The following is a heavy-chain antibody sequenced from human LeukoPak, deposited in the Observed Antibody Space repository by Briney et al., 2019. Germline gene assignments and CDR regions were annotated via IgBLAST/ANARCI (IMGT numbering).Heavy chain of an antibody. Sequence: GGSLRLSCAASGFSFSSYTMNWVRQAPGKGLEWVSGIIDGAGGTYYADSVKGRFTISRDNAKNTLYLQMNSLRAEDTAVYYCAHGSMYQLDYWGQGTLVTVSS. J-gene: IGHJ4*02. CDR3: AHGSMYQLDY. D-gene: IGHD2-2*01. V-gene: IGHV3-23*01. CDR2: IIDGAGGT. CDR1: GFSFSSYT.